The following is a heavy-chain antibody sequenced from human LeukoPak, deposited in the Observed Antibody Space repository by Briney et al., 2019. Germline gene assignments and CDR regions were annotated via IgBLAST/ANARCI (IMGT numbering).Heavy chain of an antibody. V-gene: IGHV3-30*18. CDR1: GFTFSSYG. CDR3: AKGGNYFDY. J-gene: IGHJ4*02. CDR2: ISYDGSNK. Sequence: GGSLRLSCAASGFTFSSYGMHWVRQAPGKGLEWVAVISYDGSNKYYADSVKGRFTISRDNSKNTLYLQMNSLRAEDTAVYYCAKGGNYFDYWGQGTLVTVSS.